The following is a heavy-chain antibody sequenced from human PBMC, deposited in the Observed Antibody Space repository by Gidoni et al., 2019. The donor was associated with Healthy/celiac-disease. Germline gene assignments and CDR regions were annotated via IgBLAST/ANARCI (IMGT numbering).Heavy chain of an antibody. Sequence: EVQLVESGGGWVQPGRSLRLSCAASGFTFDDYAMHWVRQAPGKGLEWVSGISWNSGSIGYADSVKGRFTISRDNAKNSLYLQMNSLRAEDTALYYCAKDPHYYGSWRGDVGFDYWGQGTLVTVSS. V-gene: IGHV3-9*01. J-gene: IGHJ4*02. CDR2: ISWNSGSI. D-gene: IGHD3-10*01. CDR1: GFTFDDYA. CDR3: AKDPHYYGSWRGDVGFDY.